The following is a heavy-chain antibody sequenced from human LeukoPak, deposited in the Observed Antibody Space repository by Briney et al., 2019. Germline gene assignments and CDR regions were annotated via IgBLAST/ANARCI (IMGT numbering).Heavy chain of an antibody. V-gene: IGHV1-2*04. CDR3: AREGGSGWDYYAMDV. D-gene: IGHD6-19*01. Sequence: ASVKVSCKASGYTFTGDYMHWVRQAPGQGLEWMGWINPNSGVTNYAQKFQGWVTMTRDTSISTAYMELSRLRSDDTAVYYCAREGGSGWDYYAMDVRGQGNTVTVSS. J-gene: IGHJ6*02. CDR1: GYTFTGDY. CDR2: INPNSGVT.